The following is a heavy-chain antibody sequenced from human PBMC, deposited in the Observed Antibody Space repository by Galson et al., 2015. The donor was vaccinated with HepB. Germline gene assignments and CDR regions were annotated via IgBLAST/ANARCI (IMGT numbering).Heavy chain of an antibody. CDR2: INPSGGST. V-gene: IGHV1-46*01. J-gene: IGHJ5*02. Sequence: SVKVSCKASGYTFTSYYMHWVRQAPGQGLEWMEIINPSGGSTSYAQKFQGRVTMTRDTSTSTVYMELSSLRSEDTAVYYCARDMGYSSSWYRATWFDPWGQGTLVTVSS. D-gene: IGHD6-13*01. CDR3: ARDMGYSSSWYRATWFDP. CDR1: GYTFTSYY.